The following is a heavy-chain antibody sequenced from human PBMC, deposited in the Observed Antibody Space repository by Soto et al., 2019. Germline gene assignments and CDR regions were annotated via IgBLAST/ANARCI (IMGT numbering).Heavy chain of an antibody. J-gene: IGHJ6*02. CDR1: GGTFGSYA. CDR3: AIPSTTVTTLSYYGMDV. D-gene: IGHD4-17*01. CDR2: IVPIFGTA. V-gene: IGHV1-69*13. Sequence: ASVKVSCKASGGTFGSYAISWVRQAPGQGLEWMGGIVPIFGTANYAQKFQGRVTITADESTSTAYMELSSLRSEDTAVYYCAIPSTTVTTLSYYGMDVWGQGTTVTVSS.